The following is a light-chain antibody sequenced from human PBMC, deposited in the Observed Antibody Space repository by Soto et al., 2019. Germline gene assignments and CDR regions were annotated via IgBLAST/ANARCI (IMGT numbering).Light chain of an antibody. Sequence: QSALTQPASVSGSPGQSITISCTGTSSDIGDSDYVSWYQHLPGKAPKLLIFDVTHRPSGVSDRFSGSKSGNTASLTISGVRPEDEADYYCCSYTDIALDVVFGGGTELTVL. CDR3: CSYTDIALDVV. CDR1: SSDIGDSDY. J-gene: IGLJ2*01. CDR2: DVT. V-gene: IGLV2-14*01.